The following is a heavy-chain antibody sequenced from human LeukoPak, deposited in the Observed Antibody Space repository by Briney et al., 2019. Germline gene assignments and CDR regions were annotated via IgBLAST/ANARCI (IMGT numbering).Heavy chain of an antibody. CDR2: ISWNSGSI. Sequence: PGGSLRPSCAASGFTFDDYAMHWVRQAPGKGLEWVSGISWNSGSIGYADSVKGRFTISRDNAKNSLYLQMNSLRAEDTALYYCAKDFGELLPLYYFDYWGQGTLVTVSS. V-gene: IGHV3-9*01. D-gene: IGHD1-26*01. J-gene: IGHJ4*02. CDR3: AKDFGELLPLYYFDY. CDR1: GFTFDDYA.